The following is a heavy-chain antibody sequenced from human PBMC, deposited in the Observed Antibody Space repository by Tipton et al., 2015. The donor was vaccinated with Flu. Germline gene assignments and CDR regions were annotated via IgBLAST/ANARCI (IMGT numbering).Heavy chain of an antibody. CDR1: GGSFSGYY. D-gene: IGHD2-15*01. J-gene: IGHJ5*02. V-gene: IGHV4-34*01. Sequence: TLSLTCAVYGGSFSGYYWSWIRQPPGKGLEWIGEINHSGSTNYNPSLKSRVTISVDTSKNQFSLKLSSVTAADTAVYYCARGYCSGGSCYSAWGQGTLVTVSS. CDR2: INHSGST. CDR3: ARGYCSGGSCYSA.